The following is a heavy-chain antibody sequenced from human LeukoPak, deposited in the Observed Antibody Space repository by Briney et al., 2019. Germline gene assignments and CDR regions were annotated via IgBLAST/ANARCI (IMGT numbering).Heavy chain of an antibody. Sequence: GGSLRLSCAASGFTFSSYAMSWVRQAPGKGLEWVSAISGSGGSTYYADSVKGRFTISRDNSKNTLYLQMNSLRAEDTAVYYCAKVLRGIVVGFYAFDIWGQGTMVTVSS. CDR3: AKVLRGIVVGFYAFDI. CDR2: ISGSGGST. D-gene: IGHD3-22*01. V-gene: IGHV3-23*01. CDR1: GFTFSSYA. J-gene: IGHJ3*02.